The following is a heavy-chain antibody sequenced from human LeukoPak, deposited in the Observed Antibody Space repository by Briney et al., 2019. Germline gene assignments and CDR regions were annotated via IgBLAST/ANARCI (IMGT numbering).Heavy chain of an antibody. J-gene: IGHJ4*02. D-gene: IGHD4-23*01. CDR3: ARDVYGGNGEGYFDY. CDR2: FDPEDGET. V-gene: IGHV1-24*01. Sequence: GASVKVSCKVSGYTLTELSMHWVRQAPGKGLEWMGGFDPEDGETIYAQKFQGRVTMTEDTSTDTAYMELSSLRSEDTAVYYCARDVYGGNGEGYFDYWGQGTLVTVSS. CDR1: GYTLTELS.